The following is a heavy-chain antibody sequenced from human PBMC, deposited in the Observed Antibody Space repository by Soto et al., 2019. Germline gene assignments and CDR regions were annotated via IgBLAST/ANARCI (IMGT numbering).Heavy chain of an antibody. V-gene: IGHV3-21*01. CDR1: GFTFSSYS. Sequence: EVQLVESGGGLVKPGGSLRLSCAASGFTFSSYSMNWVRQAPGKGLEWVSSISSSSSYIYYADSVKGRFTISSDNAKNSLYLQMNSLRAEDTAVYYCARDLLTAVAGYDYWGQGTLVTVSS. J-gene: IGHJ4*02. CDR2: ISSSSSYI. D-gene: IGHD6-19*01. CDR3: ARDLLTAVAGYDY.